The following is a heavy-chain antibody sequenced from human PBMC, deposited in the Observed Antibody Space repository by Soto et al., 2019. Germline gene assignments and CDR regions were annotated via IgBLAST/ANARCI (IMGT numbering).Heavy chain of an antibody. V-gene: IGHV3-30*18. J-gene: IGHJ4*02. D-gene: IGHD4-17*01. Sequence: QVQLVESGGGVVQPGRSLRLSCAASGFTFSSYGMHWVRQAPGKGLEWVAVISYDGSNKYYADSVKGRFTISRDNSKNTLYLQMNSLRAEDTAVYYCAKSLRRSTVTHFDYWGQGTLVTVSS. CDR3: AKSLRRSTVTHFDY. CDR1: GFTFSSYG. CDR2: ISYDGSNK.